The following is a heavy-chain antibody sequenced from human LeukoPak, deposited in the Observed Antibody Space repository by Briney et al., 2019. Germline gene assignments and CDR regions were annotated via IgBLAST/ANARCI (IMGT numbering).Heavy chain of an antibody. CDR3: TKSIAAAGTYYYYYMDV. D-gene: IGHD6-13*01. J-gene: IGHJ6*03. V-gene: IGHV3-9*01. Sequence: PGRSLRLSCAASGFTFDDYAMRWVRQAPGKGLEWVSGISWNSGSIGYADSVKGRFTISRDNAKNSLYLQMNSLRAEDTALYYCTKSIAAAGTYYYYYMDVWGKGTTVTVSS. CDR2: ISWNSGSI. CDR1: GFTFDDYA.